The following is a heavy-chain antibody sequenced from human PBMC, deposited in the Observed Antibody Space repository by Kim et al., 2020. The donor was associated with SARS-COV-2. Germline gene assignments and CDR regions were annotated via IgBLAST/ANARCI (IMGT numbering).Heavy chain of an antibody. CDR1: GFTFSSYA. V-gene: IGHV3-23*01. CDR3: ANPQLGGLLWFGELLRSRYYYGMDV. Sequence: GGSLRLSCAASGFTFSSYAMSWVRQAPGKGLEWVSAISGSGGSTYYADSVKGRFTISRDNSKNTLYLQMNSLRAEDTAVYYCANPQLGGLLWFGELLRSRYYYGMDVWGQGTTVTVSS. CDR2: ISGSGGST. D-gene: IGHD3-10*01. J-gene: IGHJ6*02.